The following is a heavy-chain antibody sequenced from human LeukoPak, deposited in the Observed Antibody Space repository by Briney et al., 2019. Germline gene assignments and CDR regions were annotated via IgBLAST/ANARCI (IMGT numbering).Heavy chain of an antibody. CDR3: ARSVPSLDYLFDS. J-gene: IGHJ5*01. D-gene: IGHD4-11*01. CDR2: VSYSGST. V-gene: IGHV4-59*08. CDR1: GGSIISYY. Sequence: SETLSLTCTVSGGSIISYYWSWIRQPPGKGLEWIGYVSYSGSTNYNPSLKSRVTISVDTSKNQFSLKLSSVTAADTAMYYCARSVPSLDYLFDSWGHGTLVTVSS.